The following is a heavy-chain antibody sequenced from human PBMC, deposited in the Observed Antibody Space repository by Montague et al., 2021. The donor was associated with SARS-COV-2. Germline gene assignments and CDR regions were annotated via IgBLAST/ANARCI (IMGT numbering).Heavy chain of an antibody. D-gene: IGHD2-2*01. CDR1: GDSISHSSFY. V-gene: IGHV4-39*01. CDR3: ARHTVFCTSTSCFQEPPWYFYMDV. Sequence: SETLSLTCSVSGDSISHSSFYWGWIRQPPGKGLEWIGRIYYSGSSSYNPSLKSRVTISIDTSKNQFSLELSSVTAADTAVYYCARHTVFCTSTSCFQEPPWYFYMDVWGKGTTVTVSS. J-gene: IGHJ6*03. CDR2: IYYSGSS.